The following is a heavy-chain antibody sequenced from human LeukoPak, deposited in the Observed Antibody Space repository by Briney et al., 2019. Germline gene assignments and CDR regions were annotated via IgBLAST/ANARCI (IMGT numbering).Heavy chain of an antibody. Sequence: ASVKVSCKASGHTFTTYDFDWVRQATGQGLEWMGWMSPNSGDTGYAQKFQGRVSMTRDTSISTAYMELSNLRSEDTAVYYCARGPPNWGFDYWGQGTLVTVSS. J-gene: IGHJ4*02. V-gene: IGHV1-8*01. CDR3: ARGPPNWGFDY. D-gene: IGHD7-27*01. CDR2: MSPNSGDT. CDR1: GHTFTTYD.